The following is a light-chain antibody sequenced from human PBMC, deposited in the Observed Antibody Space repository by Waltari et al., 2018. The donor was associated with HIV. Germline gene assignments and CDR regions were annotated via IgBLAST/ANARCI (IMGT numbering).Light chain of an antibody. V-gene: IGKV4-1*01. CDR1: QEILFTSGNKYC. Sequence: DIVMTQSPESLAVSLGARATINCTSSQEILFTSGNKYCVAWYQQRPGQPPNLLIYWASTRESGVPERFSGSGSGTEFTLTISSLQAEDVAVYYCQQYYDVPYTFGQGTKLEIK. CDR2: WAS. CDR3: QQYYDVPYT. J-gene: IGKJ2*01.